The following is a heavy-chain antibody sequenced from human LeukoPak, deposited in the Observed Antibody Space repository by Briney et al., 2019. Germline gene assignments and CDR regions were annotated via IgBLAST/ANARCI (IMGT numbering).Heavy chain of an antibody. V-gene: IGHV4-39*07. D-gene: IGHD6-19*01. J-gene: IGHJ4*02. CDR2: TFDSGST. Sequence: SETLSLTCTVSGGSISSSSYYWGWLRHPPGKGLEWFGSTFDSGSTYYNPSPKRRVTITVDTSKNQYSLKLSSVTAADTAVYDCARRDSSGCFMFDYWGQGTLVTVSS. CDR1: GGSISSSSYY. CDR3: ARRDSSGCFMFDY.